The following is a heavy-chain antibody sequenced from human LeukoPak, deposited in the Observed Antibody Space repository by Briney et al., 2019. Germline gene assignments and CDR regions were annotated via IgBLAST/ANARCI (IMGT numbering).Heavy chain of an antibody. J-gene: IGHJ6*02. CDR3: ARLRYSTSYYYHGMDV. CDR2: IYDSGNT. Sequence: PSETLSLTCTVSGGSIRSYSWSWIWQPPGKGLEWIGYIYDSGNTNYNPSLKSRVTMSVDTSRDQFSLKVNSVTAADTAVYYCARLRYSTSYYYHGMDVWGQGTTVTVSS. CDR1: GGSIRSYS. V-gene: IGHV4-59*01. D-gene: IGHD3-9*01.